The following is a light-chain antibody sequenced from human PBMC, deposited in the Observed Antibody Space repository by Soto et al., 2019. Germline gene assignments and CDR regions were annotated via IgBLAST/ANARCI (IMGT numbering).Light chain of an antibody. CDR3: QQYNNWPQT. Sequence: EIVMTQSPATLSLSPGERATLSCRASQSVSSNLAWYQQKPGQAPRLLIYDASTRATGIPARFSGSGSGTEFTLTISSLESEDFAVYYCQQYNNWPQTFGQGTKLEIK. CDR2: DAS. V-gene: IGKV3-15*01. CDR1: QSVSSN. J-gene: IGKJ2*01.